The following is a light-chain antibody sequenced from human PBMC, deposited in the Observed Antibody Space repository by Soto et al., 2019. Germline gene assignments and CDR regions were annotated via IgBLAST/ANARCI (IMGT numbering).Light chain of an antibody. CDR3: QQYAHSDLYT. J-gene: IGKJ2*01. CDR1: QSVSSSY. CDR2: GAS. Sequence: EIVLTQSPGTMSLSPGERATLSCRASQSVSSSYLAWYQQKPDQAPRLLIYGASSRATGIPDRFSGSGSGTDFTLTIIRVEPEDFAVFYCQQYAHSDLYTFGQGTKLEIK. V-gene: IGKV3-20*01.